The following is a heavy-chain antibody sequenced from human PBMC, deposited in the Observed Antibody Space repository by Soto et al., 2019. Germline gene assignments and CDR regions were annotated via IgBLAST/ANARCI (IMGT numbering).Heavy chain of an antibody. CDR2: ISGSGGST. CDR3: SKGGRSDYVTYLYYYYYYMDV. J-gene: IGHJ6*03. V-gene: IGHV3-23*01. CDR1: GFTFSSYA. Sequence: GGSLRLSCAASGFTFSSYAMSWVCQAPGKGLEWVSAISGSGGSTYYADSVKGRFTISRDNSKNTLYLQMNSLRAEDTAVYYCSKGGRSDYVTYLYYYYYYMDVWGKGTTVTVSS. D-gene: IGHD4-17*01.